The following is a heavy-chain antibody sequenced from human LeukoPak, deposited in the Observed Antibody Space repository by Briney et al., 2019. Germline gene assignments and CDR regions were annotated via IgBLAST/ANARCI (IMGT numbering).Heavy chain of an antibody. D-gene: IGHD3-16*01. CDR3: ARDVGGPFDY. J-gene: IGHJ4*02. CDR2: IYSGGST. Sequence: GGSLRLSCAASGFTVSNNYMSWVRQAPGRGLEWVSVIYSGGSTYYADSVKGRFTISRDNSQNTLYLQMNSLGAEDTAVYYCARDVGGPFDYWGQGTLVTVSS. V-gene: IGHV3-53*01. CDR1: GFTVSNNY.